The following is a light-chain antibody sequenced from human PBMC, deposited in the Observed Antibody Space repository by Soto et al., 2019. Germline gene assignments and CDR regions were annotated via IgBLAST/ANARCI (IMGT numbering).Light chain of an antibody. CDR3: SSYTTSSSYV. J-gene: IGLJ1*01. V-gene: IGLV2-14*01. CDR2: DVT. CDR1: SSDVGGYIY. Sequence: QSALTQPASVSGSPGQSITISCTGTSSDVGGYIYVSWYQQHPGKAPKLMIYDVTSRPSGVSYRFSGSKSGNTASLTISGLQAEDVADYYCSSYTTSSSYVLGTGTKVTVL.